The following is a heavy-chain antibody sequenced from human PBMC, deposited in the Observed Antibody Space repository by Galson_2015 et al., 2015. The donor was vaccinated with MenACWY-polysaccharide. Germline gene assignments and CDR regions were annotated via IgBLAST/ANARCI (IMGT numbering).Heavy chain of an antibody. Sequence: SLRLSCAASGFTFSSYGMHWVRQAPGKGLEWVAVIWYDGSNKYYADSVKGRFTISRDNSKNTLYLQMNSLRAEDTAVYYCARDRSQLRFLEWLSGSYMDVWGKGTTATVSS. J-gene: IGHJ6*03. CDR3: ARDRSQLRFLEWLSGSYMDV. V-gene: IGHV3-33*01. CDR1: GFTFSSYG. D-gene: IGHD3-3*01. CDR2: IWYDGSNK.